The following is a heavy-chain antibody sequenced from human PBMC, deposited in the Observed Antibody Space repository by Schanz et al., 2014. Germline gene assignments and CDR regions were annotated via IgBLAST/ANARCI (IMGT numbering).Heavy chain of an antibody. V-gene: IGHV3-23*04. J-gene: IGHJ4*02. CDR2: ITGASDHI. CDR3: AKDRSWDYDSSGYFDY. D-gene: IGHD3-22*01. CDR1: GITFSSHS. Sequence: EVHLVESGGGLVQPGGSLRLSCAASGITFSSHSFNWVRQAPGKGLEWVSAITGASDHIDYAESVKGRFTISRDNSKNTLYLQMNSLRAEDTAVYYCAKDRSWDYDSSGYFDYWGQGTLVTVSS.